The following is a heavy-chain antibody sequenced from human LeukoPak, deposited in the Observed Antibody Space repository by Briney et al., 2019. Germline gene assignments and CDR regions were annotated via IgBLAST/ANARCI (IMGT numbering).Heavy chain of an antibody. CDR2: INPSGGNT. V-gene: IGHV1-46*01. D-gene: IGHD3-3*01. CDR3: ARGAIHYDFWSGYDAFDI. Sequence: ASVKVSCKASGYTFTSYYMHWVRQAPGQGLEWMGIINPSGGNTGYAQKFQGRVTITRNTSISTAYMELSSLRSEDTAVYYCARGAIHYDFWSGYDAFDIWGQGTMVTVSS. J-gene: IGHJ3*02. CDR1: GYTFTSYY.